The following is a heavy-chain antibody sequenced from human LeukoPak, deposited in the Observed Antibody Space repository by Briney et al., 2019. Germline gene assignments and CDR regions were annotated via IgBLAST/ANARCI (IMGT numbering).Heavy chain of an antibody. J-gene: IGHJ4*02. V-gene: IGHV4-4*07. D-gene: IGHD3-22*01. Sequence: SETLSLTCTVSGGSISSYYWSWIRQPAGKGLEWIGRIYTSGSTNYNPSLKSRVTISVDTSKNQFSLKLSSVTAADTAVYYCARSPNYDSSGYYRDYWGQGTLVTVSS. CDR3: ARSPNYDSSGYYRDY. CDR1: GGSISSYY. CDR2: IYTSGST.